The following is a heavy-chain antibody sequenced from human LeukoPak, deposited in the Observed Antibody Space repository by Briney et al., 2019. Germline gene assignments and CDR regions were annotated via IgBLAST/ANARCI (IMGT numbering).Heavy chain of an antibody. CDR1: GFTFSSYA. CDR3: AKAPTINYYGAAFDI. CDR2: ISGSGGST. V-gene: IGHV3-23*01. Sequence: GGSLRLSCAASGFTFSSYAMSWVRQAPGKGLEWVSAISGSGGSTYYADSVKGRFTISRDNSKNTLYLQMNSLRAEDTAVYCCAKAPTINYYGAAFDIWGQGTMVTVSS. J-gene: IGHJ3*02. D-gene: IGHD3-10*01.